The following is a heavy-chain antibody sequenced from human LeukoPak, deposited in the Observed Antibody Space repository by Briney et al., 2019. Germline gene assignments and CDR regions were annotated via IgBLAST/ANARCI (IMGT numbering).Heavy chain of an antibody. D-gene: IGHD3-10*01. CDR2: IYYSGST. V-gene: IGHV4-31*03. CDR1: GGSISSGGYY. CDR3: ARTVYYGSGSGAFDI. J-gene: IGHJ3*02. Sequence: PSETLSLTCTVSGGSISSGGYYWSWIRQHPGKGLEWIGYIYYSGSTYYNPSLKSRVTISVNTSKNQFSLKLSSVTAADTAVYYCARTVYYGSGSGAFDIWGQGTMVTVSS.